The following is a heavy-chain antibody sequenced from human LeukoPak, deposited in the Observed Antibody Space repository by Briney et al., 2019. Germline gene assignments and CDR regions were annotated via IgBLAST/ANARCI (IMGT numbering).Heavy chain of an antibody. CDR2: ISGSGGST. J-gene: IGHJ4*02. D-gene: IGHD5-24*01. CDR3: AKHVKMATTTFDY. CDR1: GFTFSSYA. V-gene: IGHV3-23*01. Sequence: PGGSLRLSCAASGFTFSSYAMSWVRQAPGKGLEWASAISGSGGSTYYAASVKGRFTISRDNSKNTLYLQMNSLRAEDTAVYYCAKHVKMATTTFDYWGQGTLVTVSS.